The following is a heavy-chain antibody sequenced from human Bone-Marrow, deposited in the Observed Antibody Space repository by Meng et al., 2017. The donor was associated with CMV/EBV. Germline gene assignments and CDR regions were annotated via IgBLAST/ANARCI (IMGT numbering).Heavy chain of an antibody. CDR3: ARGRSCVNGVCYDDHNYFGP. D-gene: IGHD2-8*01. V-gene: IGHV4-59*01. Sequence: GSLRLSCTVSGGSISSYYWSWIRQPPGKGLEWIGYIYYSGSTNYNPSLKSRVTISLDTSKNQLSLKLNSLTTADTAVYFCARGRSCVNGVCYDDHNYFGPWGQGTRVTGSS. CDR2: IYYSGST. CDR1: GGSISSYY. J-gene: IGHJ5*02.